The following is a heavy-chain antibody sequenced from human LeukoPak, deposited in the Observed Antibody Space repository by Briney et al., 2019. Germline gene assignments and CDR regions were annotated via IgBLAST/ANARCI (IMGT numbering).Heavy chain of an antibody. Sequence: GGSLRLSYAASGFTFSSYWMSWVRQAPGKGLEWVANIKQDGSEKYYVDSVKGRFTISRDNAKNSLYLQMNSLRAEDTAVYYCASDRVGATLGYFDYWGQGTLVTVSS. CDR2: IKQDGSEK. CDR1: GFTFSSYW. J-gene: IGHJ4*02. V-gene: IGHV3-7*01. CDR3: ASDRVGATLGYFDY. D-gene: IGHD1-26*01.